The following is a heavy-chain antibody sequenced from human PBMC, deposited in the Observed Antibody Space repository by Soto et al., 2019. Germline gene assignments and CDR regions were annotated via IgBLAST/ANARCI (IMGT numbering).Heavy chain of an antibody. J-gene: IGHJ6*02. D-gene: IGHD1-26*01. CDR1: GGTFSSYA. CDR3: ARHQWELPSFTGEYYYGMDV. CDR2: IIPIFGTA. V-gene: IGHV1-69*01. Sequence: QVQLVQSGAEVKKPGSSVKVSCKASGGTFSSYAISWVRQAPGQGLEWMGGIIPIFGTANYAQKFQGRVTITADESTSTAYMELSSLRSEDTAVYYCARHQWELPSFTGEYYYGMDVWGQGTTVTVSS.